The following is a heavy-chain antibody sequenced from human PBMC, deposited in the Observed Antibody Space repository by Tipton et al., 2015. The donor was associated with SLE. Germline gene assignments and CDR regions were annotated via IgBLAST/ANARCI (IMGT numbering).Heavy chain of an antibody. Sequence: SLRLSCAASGFAFSSYWMHWVRQTPGKGLVWISRINSDGSITKYADSVKGRFTISRDNARNTLYLQLNSLRAEDTSMYYCGRGVYSESSVGMDVWGQGTTVTVSS. CDR3: GRGVYSESSVGMDV. D-gene: IGHD3-22*01. J-gene: IGHJ6*02. CDR1: GFAFSSYW. CDR2: INSDGSIT. V-gene: IGHV3-74*01.